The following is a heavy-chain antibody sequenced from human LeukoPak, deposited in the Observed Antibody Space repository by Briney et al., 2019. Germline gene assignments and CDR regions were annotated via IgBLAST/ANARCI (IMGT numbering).Heavy chain of an antibody. CDR2: INPNSGGT. Sequence: GASVKVSCKASGYTFTGYYMHWVRQAPGQGLEWMGRINPNSGGTNYAQKFQGRVTMTRDTSISTAYMELSRLRSDDTAVYYCAREPYYYDSSILDAFDTWGQGTMVTVSS. CDR1: GYTFTGYY. CDR3: AREPYYYDSSILDAFDT. V-gene: IGHV1-2*06. J-gene: IGHJ3*02. D-gene: IGHD3-22*01.